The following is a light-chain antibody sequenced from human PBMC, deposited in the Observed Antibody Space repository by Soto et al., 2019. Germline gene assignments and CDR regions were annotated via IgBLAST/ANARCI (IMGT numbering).Light chain of an antibody. CDR1: SSDVGRYNL. J-gene: IGLJ2*01. CDR2: EGT. CDR3: CSYAGSSTTLVI. Sequence: QSALTQPASVSGSPGQSITISCTGTSSDVGRYNLVSWYQYHPGKAPKLMIYEGTKRPSGVSNRFSGSKSGNTASLIISGLQAEDEADYYCCSYAGSSTTLVIFGGGTQLTVL. V-gene: IGLV2-23*01.